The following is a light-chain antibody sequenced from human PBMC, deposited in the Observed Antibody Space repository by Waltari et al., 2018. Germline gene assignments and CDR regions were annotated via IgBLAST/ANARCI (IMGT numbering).Light chain of an antibody. V-gene: IGLV2-23*03. Sequence: QSALTQPASVSGSPGQSITISCTGTSSDVGSYNLVSWYQQHQGKAPKLMIYEGSKRPSGVSNRFSGSKSGNTASLTISGLQAEDEADYYCCSYAGSSTFERVFGTGTKVTVL. CDR3: CSYAGSSTFERV. CDR1: SSDVGSYNL. CDR2: EGS. J-gene: IGLJ1*01.